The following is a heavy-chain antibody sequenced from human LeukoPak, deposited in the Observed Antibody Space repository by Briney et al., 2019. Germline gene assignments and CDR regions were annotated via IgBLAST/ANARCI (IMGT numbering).Heavy chain of an antibody. Sequence: GESLRLSCAASGFTFSSYGMRWVRQAPGKGLEWVAFISYDGSNKYYADSVKGRFTISRDNSKNTLYLQMNSLRAEDTAVYYCAKSLHQRGSYSIDYWGQGTLVTVSS. D-gene: IGHD1-26*01. CDR3: AKSLHQRGSYSIDY. CDR1: GFTFSSYG. J-gene: IGHJ4*02. V-gene: IGHV3-30*18. CDR2: ISYDGSNK.